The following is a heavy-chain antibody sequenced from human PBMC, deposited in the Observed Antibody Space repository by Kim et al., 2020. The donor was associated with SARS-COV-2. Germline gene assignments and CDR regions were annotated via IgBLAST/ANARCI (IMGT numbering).Heavy chain of an antibody. J-gene: IGHJ5*02. Sequence: SLLVSCKASGYTFTSYDIYCVLYSILLFLEWMGWMNPNSGNTGYAQKFLGRVTMTRNTSISTAYMELSSLRSEDTAVYYCARFYHGVVPAALPYNWFDPWGQGTLVTVSS. CDR3: ARFYHGVVPAALPYNWFDP. D-gene: IGHD2-2*01. CDR2: MNPNSGNT. CDR1: GYTFTSYD. V-gene: IGHV1-8*01.